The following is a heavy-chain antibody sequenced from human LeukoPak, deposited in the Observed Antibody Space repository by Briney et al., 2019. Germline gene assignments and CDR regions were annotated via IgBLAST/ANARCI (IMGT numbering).Heavy chain of an antibody. Sequence: GGSLRLSCAASGFTFSTYAMSWVRQAPGKGLEWVSTISSLVSRTYYTGSVKGRFTISRDNSKNTLYLQMNSLRAGDTAIYYCAQDFFPNPLWGQGTLVTVSS. J-gene: IGHJ4*02. CDR3: AQDFFPNPL. V-gene: IGHV3-23*01. D-gene: IGHD3-3*01. CDR1: GFTFSTYA. CDR2: ISSLVSRT.